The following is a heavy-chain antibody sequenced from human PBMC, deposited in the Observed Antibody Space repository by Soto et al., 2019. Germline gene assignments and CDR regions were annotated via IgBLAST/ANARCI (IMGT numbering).Heavy chain of an antibody. CDR2: ISSSGSTI. J-gene: IGHJ6*02. CDR3: ARARGEGPYYYYYYGMDV. V-gene: IGHV3-48*03. D-gene: IGHD3-10*01. Sequence: PGGSLRLSCAASGFTFSSYEMNWVRQAPGKGLEWVSYISSSGSTIYYADSVKGRFTISRDNAKNSLYLQMNSLRAADTAVYYCARARGEGPYYYYYYGMDVWGQGTTVTVSS. CDR1: GFTFSSYE.